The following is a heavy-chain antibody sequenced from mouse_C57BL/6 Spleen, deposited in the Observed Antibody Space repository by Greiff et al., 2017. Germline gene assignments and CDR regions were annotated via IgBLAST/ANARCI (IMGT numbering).Heavy chain of an antibody. J-gene: IGHJ1*03. CDR2: ISYDGSN. D-gene: IGHD2-2*01. CDR3: AREGYQAYFDV. Sequence: EVQLQESGPGLVKPSQSLSLTCSVTGYSITSGYYWNWIRQFPGNKLEWMGYISYDGSNNYNPSLKNRISITRDTSKNQFFLKLNSVTTEDTATYYCAREGYQAYFDVWGTGTTVTVSS. V-gene: IGHV3-6*01. CDR1: GYSITSGYY.